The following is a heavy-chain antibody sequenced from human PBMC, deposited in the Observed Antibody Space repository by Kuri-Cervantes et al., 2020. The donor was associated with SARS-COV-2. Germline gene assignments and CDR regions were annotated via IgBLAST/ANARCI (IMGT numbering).Heavy chain of an antibody. Sequence: SVKVSCKASGFTFTSSAMQWVRQARGQRLEWIGWIVVGSGNTNYAQKFQGRVTMTEDTSTDTAYTELSSLRSEDTAVYYCATAFALSPTPPDYWGQGTLVTVSS. V-gene: IGHV1-58*02. CDR1: GFTFTSSA. J-gene: IGHJ4*02. CDR2: IVVGSGNT. CDR3: ATAFALSPTPPDY. D-gene: IGHD2/OR15-2a*01.